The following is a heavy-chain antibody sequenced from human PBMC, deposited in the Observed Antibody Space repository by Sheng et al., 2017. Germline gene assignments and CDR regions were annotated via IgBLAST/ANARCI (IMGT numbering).Heavy chain of an antibody. CDR3: ARGDYGDPLDY. Sequence: QVQLVQSGAEVKKPGSSVRVSCKASGGTFSSYAICWVRQAPGQGLEYMGWIGPDTANTDYTQKFQGRVTMTTDTSTSTAYMELRSLSSDDTAVYYCARGDYGDPLDYWGQGTLVTVSS. V-gene: IGHV1-18*01. CDR2: IGPDTANT. J-gene: IGHJ4*02. CDR1: GGTFSSYA. D-gene: IGHD4-17*01.